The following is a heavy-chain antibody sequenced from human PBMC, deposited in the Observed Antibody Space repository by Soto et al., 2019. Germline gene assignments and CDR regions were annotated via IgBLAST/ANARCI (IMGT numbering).Heavy chain of an antibody. D-gene: IGHD4-17*01. CDR2: IYYSGST. CDR1: GGSISSGDYY. CDR3: ASTAWTTAPFDY. J-gene: IGHJ4*02. Sequence: SETLSLTCTVSGGSISSGDYYWSWIRQPPGKGLEWIGYIYYSGSTYYNLSLKSRVTISVDTSKNQFSLKLSSVTAADTAVYYCASTAWTTAPFDYWGQGTLVTVSS. V-gene: IGHV4-30-4*01.